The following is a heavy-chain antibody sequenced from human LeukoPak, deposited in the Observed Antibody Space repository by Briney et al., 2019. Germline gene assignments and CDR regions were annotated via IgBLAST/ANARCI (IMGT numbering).Heavy chain of an antibody. CDR2: ISLSGLT. Sequence: TSGTLSLTCGVSGGSISTTNWWSWVRQPPGQGLEWIGEISLSGLTNYSPSLNSRVTMSLDKPKNQFSLKVNSVTAADSAVYYCARLYGYAYGRFDYWGQGTLVTVSS. V-gene: IGHV4-4*02. J-gene: IGHJ4*02. CDR3: ARLYGYAYGRFDY. CDR1: GGSISTTNW. D-gene: IGHD5-18*01.